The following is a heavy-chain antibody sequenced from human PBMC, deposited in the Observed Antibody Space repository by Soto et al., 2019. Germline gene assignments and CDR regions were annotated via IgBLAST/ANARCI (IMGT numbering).Heavy chain of an antibody. Sequence: QVQLGQSGADVKKPGASVKVSCNASGYTFTSCHINWVRQATGQALEWMGWMNPNSGNTGYAQKFQGRVTMSRNTSISTAYMELSSLRSEDTAVYYCARESFSYYYGMDVWGQGTTVTVSS. V-gene: IGHV1-8*01. CDR2: MNPNSGNT. CDR1: GYTFTSCH. J-gene: IGHJ6*02. CDR3: ARESFSYYYGMDV.